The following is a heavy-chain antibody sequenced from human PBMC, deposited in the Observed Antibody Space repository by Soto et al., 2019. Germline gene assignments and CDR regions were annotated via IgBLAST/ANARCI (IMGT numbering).Heavy chain of an antibody. Sequence: SETLSLTCTVSGGSIASILYYWGWVRQSPGKGLEWIESIYYSGSTHYNPSLKSRVTVSVNTSKNQFSLKLTSVTAADTAVYFCVSHRNYIVVSGSFFDYWSQGTLVTVSS. CDR3: VSHRNYIVVSGSFFDY. V-gene: IGHV4-39*01. CDR2: IYYSGST. J-gene: IGHJ4*02. CDR1: GGSIASILYY. D-gene: IGHD6-19*01.